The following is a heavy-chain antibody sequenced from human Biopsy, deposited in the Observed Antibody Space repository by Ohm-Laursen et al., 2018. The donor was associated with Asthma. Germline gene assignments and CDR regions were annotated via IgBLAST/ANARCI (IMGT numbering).Heavy chain of an antibody. V-gene: IGHV3-23*01. D-gene: IGHD3-3*02. J-gene: IGHJ1*01. CDR1: GYTFSNYA. CDR3: ARTFHFWSPYHAEHYQL. Sequence: SLRLSCSASGYTFSNYAMNWVRQAPGRGLEWVSAISGSGTPIYYANSVKGRFTISRDNSKNTLYLQMNSLRAEDTAVYYCARTFHFWSPYHAEHYQLWGQGTLVTVSS. CDR2: ISGSGTPI.